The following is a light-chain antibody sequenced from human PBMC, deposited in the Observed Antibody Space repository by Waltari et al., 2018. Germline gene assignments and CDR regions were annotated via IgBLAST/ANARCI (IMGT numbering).Light chain of an antibody. J-gene: IGLJ3*02. CDR2: DDN. V-gene: IGLV2-23*01. CDR3: CSYAGSYTWV. CDR1: SSGVGNYNL. Sequence: QSALTQPASVSGSPGQSIPISCTGTSSGVGNYNLVSWYQQYPGKAPKVMIYDDNRRPSGVSDRFSGSKSGNTASLTISGVQAEDEADYYCCSYAGSYTWVFGGGTKLTVL.